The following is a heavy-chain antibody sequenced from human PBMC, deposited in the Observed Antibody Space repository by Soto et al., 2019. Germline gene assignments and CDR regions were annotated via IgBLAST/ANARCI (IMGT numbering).Heavy chain of an antibody. CDR3: VKAAPVHYYGSGSYGP. V-gene: IGHV3-64D*08. Sequence: GGSLRLSCSASGFTFSSYAMHWVRQAPGKGLEYVSAISSNGGSTYYADSVKGRFTISRDNSKNTLYLQMSSLRAEDTAVYYCVKAAPVHYYGSGSYGPWGQGTLVTVS. J-gene: IGHJ5*02. D-gene: IGHD3-10*01. CDR1: GFTFSSYA. CDR2: ISSNGGST.